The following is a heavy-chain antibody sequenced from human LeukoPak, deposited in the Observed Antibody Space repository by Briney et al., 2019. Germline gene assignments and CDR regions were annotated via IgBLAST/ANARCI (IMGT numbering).Heavy chain of an antibody. Sequence: PGGSLRLSCAGSGFTFSPYTMNWVRQAPGKGLEWVSCISKGGTYIYYADSVRGRFTISRDNAKNSLYLQMNSLRAEDTAVCYCAREEDSTTIRSSYGMDVWGQGTTVTVSS. V-gene: IGHV3-21*01. CDR3: AREEDSTTIRSSYGMDV. D-gene: IGHD2/OR15-2a*01. J-gene: IGHJ6*02. CDR1: GFTFSPYT. CDR2: ISKGGTYI.